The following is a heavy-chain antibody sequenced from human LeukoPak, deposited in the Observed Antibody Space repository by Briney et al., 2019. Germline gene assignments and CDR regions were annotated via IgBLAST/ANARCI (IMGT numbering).Heavy chain of an antibody. CDR3: ARVAVAGPNYFDY. V-gene: IGHV3-48*01. J-gene: IGHJ4*02. Sequence: GGSLRLSCAASGFSISPYSMNWVRQAPGKGLEWVSFISSSSTTIYYADSVKGRFIISRDNAENSLYLQMNSLRAEDTAVYYCARVAVAGPNYFDYWGQGTLVTVSS. CDR1: GFSISPYS. CDR2: ISSSSTTI. D-gene: IGHD6-19*01.